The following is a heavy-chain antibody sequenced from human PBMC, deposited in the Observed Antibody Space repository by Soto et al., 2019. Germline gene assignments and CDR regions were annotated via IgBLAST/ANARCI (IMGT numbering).Heavy chain of an antibody. CDR1: GFSLSTSGVG. J-gene: IGHJ4*02. CDR3: AHRQSCSGGSCFPRYFDY. V-gene: IGHV2-5*02. CDR2: IYWDDDK. Sequence: QITLKESGPTLVKPTQTLTLTCTFSGFSLSTSGVGVGWIRQPPGKALEWLALIYWDDDKRYSPSLKSRLTVTKDTSNNQVVLTMTNMDPVDTATYYCAHRQSCSGGSCFPRYFDYWGQGTLVTVSS. D-gene: IGHD2-15*01.